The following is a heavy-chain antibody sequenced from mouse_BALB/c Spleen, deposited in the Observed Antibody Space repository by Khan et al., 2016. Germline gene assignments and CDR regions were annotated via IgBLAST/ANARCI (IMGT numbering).Heavy chain of an antibody. Sequence: EVQLQESGPSLVKPSQTLSLTCSVAGDSITSGYWNWIRKFPGNKLEYMGYISYSGSTYYNPSLKSRISITRDTSKNQYYLQLNSVTTEDTATYYCASYDSSGSFFDYWGQGTTLTVSS. CDR3: ASYDSSGSFFDY. CDR1: GDSITSGY. J-gene: IGHJ2*01. D-gene: IGHD3-2*01. V-gene: IGHV3-8*02. CDR2: ISYSGST.